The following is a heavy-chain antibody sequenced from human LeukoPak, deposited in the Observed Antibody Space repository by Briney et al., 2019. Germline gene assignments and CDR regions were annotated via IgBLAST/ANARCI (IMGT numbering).Heavy chain of an antibody. J-gene: IGHJ4*02. V-gene: IGHV4-38-2*01. CDR3: ARQYFWSGYWAY. D-gene: IGHD3-3*01. CDR1: GYSISSGYY. CDR2: IYHSGST. Sequence: SETLSLTCAVSGYSISSGYYWGWIRQPPGKGLEWIGSIYHSGSTYCNPSLKSRVTISVDTSKNQFSLKLSSVTAADTAVYYCARQYFWSGYWAYWGQGTLVTVSS.